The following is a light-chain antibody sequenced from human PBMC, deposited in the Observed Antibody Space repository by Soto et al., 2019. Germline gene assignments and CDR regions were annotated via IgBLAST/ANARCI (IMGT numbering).Light chain of an antibody. V-gene: IGKV4-1*01. CDR2: WAS. CDR3: QQYYSSPFP. CDR1: QSVLRSADNKNR. Sequence: DIVMTQSPDSLAVSLGERATINCKSSQSVLRSADNKNRLTWYQQKPGQPPRLLIYWASFRESGVPDRFSGSGLGKVFPLTFSSLQAENVAFYYCQQYYSSPFPFGQGPNLE. J-gene: IGKJ2*01.